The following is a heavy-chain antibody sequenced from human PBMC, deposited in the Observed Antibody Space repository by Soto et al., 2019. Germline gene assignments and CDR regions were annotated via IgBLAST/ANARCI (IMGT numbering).Heavy chain of an antibody. J-gene: IGHJ5*02. V-gene: IGHV4-34*02. CDR1: GESFIGYY. Sequence: QVHLQQWGAGLLKPSETLSLTCAVYGESFIGYYWTWIRQPPGKGLEWIGEINHRGYTNYNPSLKSRVTISIDTSKNQFSLKLTYVTAAVTSVYYCARTDIVTTNWFDPWGRGTLVTVSS. D-gene: IGHD5-12*01. CDR2: INHRGYT. CDR3: ARTDIVTTNWFDP.